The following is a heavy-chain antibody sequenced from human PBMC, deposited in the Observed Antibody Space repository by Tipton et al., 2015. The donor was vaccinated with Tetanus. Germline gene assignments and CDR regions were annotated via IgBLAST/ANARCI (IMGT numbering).Heavy chain of an antibody. CDR3: ARIGYGFSYGNGLDF. J-gene: IGHJ4*02. CDR1: GFTLRTYS. CDR2: ISTTSNTI. D-gene: IGHD3-16*01. Sequence: SGFTLRTYSMNWVRQAPGKGLEWVSYISTTSNTIYYADSVKGRFTISRDNAKNLLYLQMSSLRREDTAVYYCARIGYGFSYGNGLDFWGQGTLVTVS. V-gene: IGHV3-48*01.